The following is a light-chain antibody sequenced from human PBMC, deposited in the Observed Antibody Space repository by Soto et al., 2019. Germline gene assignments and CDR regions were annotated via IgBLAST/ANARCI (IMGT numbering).Light chain of an antibody. CDR3: SSYAGSSNV. CDR1: SSDIGAGYR. Sequence: QSVLTQPPSVSGAPGERVTISCTGSSSDIGAGYRVRWYQQVPGTAPKLMIYEVNKRPSGVPDRFSGSKSGNTASLTVSGLQAEDEADYYCSSYAGSSNVFGTGTKLTVL. J-gene: IGLJ1*01. V-gene: IGLV1-40*01. CDR2: EVN.